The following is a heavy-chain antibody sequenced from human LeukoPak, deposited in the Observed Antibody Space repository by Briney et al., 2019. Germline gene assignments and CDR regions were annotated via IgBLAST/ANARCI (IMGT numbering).Heavy chain of an antibody. J-gene: IGHJ4*02. CDR2: ISYDGSNK. D-gene: IGHD3-10*01. CDR3: AKDYYGSGSYFDY. CDR1: GFTFSSYS. V-gene: IGHV3-30*18. Sequence: GGSLRLSCAASGFTFSSYSMHWVRQAPGKGLEWVAVISYDGSNKYYADSVKGRFTISRDNSKNTLYLQMNSLRAEDTAVYYCAKDYYGSGSYFDYWGQGTLVTVSS.